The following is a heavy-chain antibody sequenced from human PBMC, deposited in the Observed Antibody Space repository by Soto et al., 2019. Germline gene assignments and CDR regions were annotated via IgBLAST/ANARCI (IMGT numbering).Heavy chain of an antibody. D-gene: IGHD1-1*01. CDR3: ARGGSRDGGIGLERRDRAFDI. Sequence: QVQLVESGGGLVKPGGSLRLSCAASGFTFSDYYMSWIRQAPGKGLEWVSYISSSGSTIYYADSVKGRFTISRDNAKNSMYLQMNRLRAEDTAVYYCARGGSRDGGIGLERRDRAFDIWGQGTMVTVSS. CDR2: ISSSGSTI. J-gene: IGHJ3*02. V-gene: IGHV3-11*01. CDR1: GFTFSDYY.